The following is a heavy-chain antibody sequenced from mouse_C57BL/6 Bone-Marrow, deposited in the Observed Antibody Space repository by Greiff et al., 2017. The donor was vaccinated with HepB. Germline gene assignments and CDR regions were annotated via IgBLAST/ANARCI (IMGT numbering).Heavy chain of an antibody. CDR3: ARNYYGSWYFDV. J-gene: IGHJ1*03. V-gene: IGHV3-6*01. Sequence: EVQVVESGPGLVKPSQSLSLTCSVTRYSITSGYYWNWIRQFPGNKLEWMGYISYDGSNNYNPSLKNRISITRDTSKNQFFLKLNSVTTEDTATYYCARNYYGSWYFDVWGTGTTVTVSS. CDR1: RYSITSGYY. CDR2: ISYDGSN. D-gene: IGHD1-1*01.